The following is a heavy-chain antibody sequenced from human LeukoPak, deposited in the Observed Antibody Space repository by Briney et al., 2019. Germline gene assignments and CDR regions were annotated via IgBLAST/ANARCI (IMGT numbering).Heavy chain of an antibody. Sequence: SETLSLTCAVSGGSISSGGYSWSWIRQPPGKGLEWIGYIYHSGSTYYNPSLKSRVTISVDTSKNQFSLKLSSVTAADTAVYYCARDQKGAFDIWGQGTMVTVSS. CDR3: ARDQKGAFDI. CDR1: GGSISSGGYS. V-gene: IGHV4-30-2*01. CDR2: IYHSGST. J-gene: IGHJ3*02.